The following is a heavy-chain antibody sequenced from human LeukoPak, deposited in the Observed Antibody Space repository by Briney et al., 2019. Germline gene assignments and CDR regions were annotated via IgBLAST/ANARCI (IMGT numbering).Heavy chain of an antibody. Sequence: GGSLRLSCAGSGFTFSNYWMHWVRQVPGKGLVWVSRINDDGRATFYADSVKGRFTISRDNAKNTLFLQINSLRAEDTAVYYCARVPRYCSGGSCYHFDYWGQGTLVTVSS. CDR1: GFTFSNYW. CDR2: INDDGRAT. V-gene: IGHV3-74*01. D-gene: IGHD2-15*01. CDR3: ARVPRYCSGGSCYHFDY. J-gene: IGHJ4*02.